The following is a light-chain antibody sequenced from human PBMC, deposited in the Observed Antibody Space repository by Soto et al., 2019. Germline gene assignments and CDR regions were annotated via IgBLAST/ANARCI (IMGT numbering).Light chain of an antibody. CDR2: LGS. V-gene: IGKV2-28*01. J-gene: IGKJ2*01. CDR3: MQALPQGYT. CDR1: QSLLHSNGYNY. Sequence: DIVMTQSPLSLPVTPGEPASISCRSSQSLLHSNGYNYLDWYLQKPGQSPQLLIYLGSNRASGVPDRFSGSGSGTDFTLKISRVEAEDVGVYYCMQALPQGYTFGQGTKLEIK.